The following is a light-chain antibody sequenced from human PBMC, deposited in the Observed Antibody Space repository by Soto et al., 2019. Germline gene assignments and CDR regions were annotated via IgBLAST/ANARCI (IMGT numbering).Light chain of an antibody. CDR3: GSWDSSLSAYV. Sequence: QSVMTQPPSVSAAPGQKVTISCSGSSSNIGGNSVSWYQHLPGTAPTLLIYDDNKRPSGIPDRFSGSKSGTSATLGITGFQTGDEADYYCGSWDSSLSAYVFGTGTKLTVL. V-gene: IGLV1-51*01. CDR2: DDN. J-gene: IGLJ1*01. CDR1: SSNIGGNS.